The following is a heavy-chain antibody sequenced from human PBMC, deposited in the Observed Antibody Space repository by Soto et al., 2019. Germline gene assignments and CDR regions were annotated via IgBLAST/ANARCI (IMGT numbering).Heavy chain of an antibody. D-gene: IGHD5-12*01. CDR3: AKDNSGYDLDGYDY. CDR1: GFTFSSYA. J-gene: IGHJ4*02. V-gene: IGHV3-23*01. Sequence: TGGSLRLSCAASGFTFSSYAMSWVRQAPGKGLEWVSAISGSGGSTYYADSVKGRFTISRDNSKNTLYLQMNSLRAEDTAVYYCAKDNSGYDLDGYDYWGQGTLVTVSS. CDR2: ISGSGGST.